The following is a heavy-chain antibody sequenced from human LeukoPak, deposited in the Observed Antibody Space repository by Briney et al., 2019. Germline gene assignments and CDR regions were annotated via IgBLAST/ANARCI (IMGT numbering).Heavy chain of an antibody. V-gene: IGHV5-51*01. Sequence: GASLKISCKGSGYSFTSYWIGWVRQMPGKGLEWMGIIYPGDSDTRYSPSFQGQVTISADKPISTAYLQWSSLKASDTAMYYCARRSSGWFPPFDYWGQGTLVTVSS. CDR1: GYSFTSYW. CDR3: ARRSSGWFPPFDY. D-gene: IGHD6-19*01. J-gene: IGHJ4*02. CDR2: IYPGDSDT.